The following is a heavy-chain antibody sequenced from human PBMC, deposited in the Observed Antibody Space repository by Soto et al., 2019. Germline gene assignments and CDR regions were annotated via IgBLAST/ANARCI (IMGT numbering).Heavy chain of an antibody. CDR1: GFTFSSYS. J-gene: IGHJ6*02. CDR2: VSHIDDNK. CDR3: ARGNMDV. Sequence: PGGSLRLSCAASGFTFSSYSMNWVRQAPGRGLEWVAVVSHIDDNKYYADSVKGRFTISRDNAKNTLYLQMNSLRPEDTALYYCARGNMDVWGRGTTVTVSS. D-gene: IGHD1-1*01. V-gene: IGHV3-30*03.